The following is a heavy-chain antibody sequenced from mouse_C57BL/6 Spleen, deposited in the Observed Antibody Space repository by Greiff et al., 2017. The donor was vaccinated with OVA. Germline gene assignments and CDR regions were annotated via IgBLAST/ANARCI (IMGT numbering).Heavy chain of an antibody. V-gene: IGHV1-69*01. Sequence: QVQLKQPGAELVMPGASVKLSCKASGYTFTSYWMHWVKQRPGQGLEWIGEIDPSDSYTNYNQKFKGKSTLTVDKSSSTAYMQLSSLTSEDSAVYYCARGELRRTCFDYWGQGTTLTVSS. D-gene: IGHD3-2*02. CDR2: IDPSDSYT. CDR1: GYTFTSYW. J-gene: IGHJ2*01. CDR3: ARGELRRTCFDY.